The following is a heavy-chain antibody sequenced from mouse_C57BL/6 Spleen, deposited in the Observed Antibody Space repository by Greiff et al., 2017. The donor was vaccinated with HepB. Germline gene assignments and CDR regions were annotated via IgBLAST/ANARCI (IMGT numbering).Heavy chain of an antibody. V-gene: IGHV1-15*01. CDR2: IDPETGGT. D-gene: IGHD1-1*01. CDR1: GYTFTDYE. J-gene: IGHJ2*01. Sequence: QVQLQQSGAELVRPGASVTLSCKASGYTFTDYEMHWVKQTPVHGLEWIGAIDPETGGTAYNQKFKGKAILTADKSSSTAYMELRSLTSEDSAVYYCTRHYYGSSPYYFDHWGQGTTLTVSS. CDR3: TRHYYGSSPYYFDH.